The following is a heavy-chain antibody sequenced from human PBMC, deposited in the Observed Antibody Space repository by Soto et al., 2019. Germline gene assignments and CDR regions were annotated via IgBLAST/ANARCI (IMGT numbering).Heavy chain of an antibody. CDR2: INAVSDNT. CDR3: ARGTGSSWFAY. V-gene: IGHV1-3*01. CDR1: GYSFISHA. Sequence: QVQLVQSGAEVKKPGASVKVSCKASGYSFISHATHWVRQAPGQGLEWMGWINAVSDNTKYSEKFQGRVTITRDTSASTADMDLSSLRSEDTAVYYCARGTGSSWFAYWGRGTLVTVSS. D-gene: IGHD6-13*01. J-gene: IGHJ4*02.